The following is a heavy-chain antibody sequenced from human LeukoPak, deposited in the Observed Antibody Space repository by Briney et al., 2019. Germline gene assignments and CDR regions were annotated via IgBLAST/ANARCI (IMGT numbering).Heavy chain of an antibody. CDR2: IYSGGST. D-gene: IGHD5-12*01. CDR1: GFTFGDYA. J-gene: IGHJ4*02. Sequence: QPGGSLRLSCTASGFTFGDYAMSWFRQAPGKGLEWVSVIYSGGSTYYADSVKGRFTISRDNSKSTLYLQMNSLRAEDTAVYYCARGKWLRLFYFDYWGQGTLVTVSS. CDR3: ARGKWLRLFYFDY. V-gene: IGHV3-53*01.